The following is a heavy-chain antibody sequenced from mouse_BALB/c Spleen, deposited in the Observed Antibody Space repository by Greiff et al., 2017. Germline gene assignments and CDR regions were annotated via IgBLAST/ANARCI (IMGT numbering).Heavy chain of an antibody. CDR2: ILPGSGST. V-gene: IGHV1-9*01. Sequence: VHLVESGAELMKPGASVKISCKATGYTFSSYWIEWVKQRPGHGLEWIGEILPGSGSTNYNEKFKGKATFTADTSSNTAYMQLSSLTSEDPAVYYCARRAITTATDYWGQGTTLTVSS. CDR1: GYTFSSYW. CDR3: ARRAITTATDY. J-gene: IGHJ2*01. D-gene: IGHD1-2*01.